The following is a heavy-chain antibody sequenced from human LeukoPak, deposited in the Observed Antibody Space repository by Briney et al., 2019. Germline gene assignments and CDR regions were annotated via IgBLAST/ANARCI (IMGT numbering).Heavy chain of an antibody. V-gene: IGHV3-23*01. Sequence: GGSLRLSCAASGFSFSNYAMNWIRQTPGRGLEWVAAIGGSGAYTNHADSVQGRLTISRDNSKNTLYLQMNNLRVEDTPLYYCARDRGGENCGGDCYSAFDPWGQGTLVTVSS. CDR1: GFSFSNYA. CDR3: ARDRGGENCGGDCYSAFDP. J-gene: IGHJ5*02. CDR2: IGGSGAYT. D-gene: IGHD2-21*02.